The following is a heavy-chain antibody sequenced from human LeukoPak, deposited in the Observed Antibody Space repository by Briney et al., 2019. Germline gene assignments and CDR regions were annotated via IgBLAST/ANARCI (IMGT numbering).Heavy chain of an antibody. V-gene: IGHV4-39*01. CDR3: ARHAAIRNYVGSLDS. CDR2: IFHSGST. J-gene: IGHJ1*01. Sequence: SETLSLTCTVSGVFISSSSYYWGWIRQPPGKGLEWIATIFHSGSTYYNPSLKSRVTISVYTSKNQFSLKVDSLTAADTSVYFCARHAAIRNYVGSLDSWGQGTLVTVSS. CDR1: GVFISSSSYY. D-gene: IGHD4-11*01.